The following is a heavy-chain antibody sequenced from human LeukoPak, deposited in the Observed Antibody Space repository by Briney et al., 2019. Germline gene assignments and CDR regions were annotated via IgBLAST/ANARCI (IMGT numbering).Heavy chain of an antibody. CDR1: GGSFSGYY. V-gene: IGHV4-34*01. CDR3: ARGSEKNDY. CDR2: LNHSGST. D-gene: IGHD1-14*01. Sequence: SETLSLTCAVYGGSFSGYYWSWLRQPPGKGLEWIGELNHSGSTNYNPSLKSRVTISVDTSKNQFSLKLRSVTAADTAAYYCARGSEKNDYWGQGTLVTVSS. J-gene: IGHJ4*02.